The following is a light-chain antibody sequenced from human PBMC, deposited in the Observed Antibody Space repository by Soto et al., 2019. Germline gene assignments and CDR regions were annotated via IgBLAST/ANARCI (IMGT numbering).Light chain of an antibody. CDR3: AAWDDSLDGYV. CDR1: NSNIGSNT. Sequence: QCVLNQPPSASGTAGQSVSISCSGSNSNIGSNTVNWYQQFPGTAPKLLIYTNDQRPSGVPDRFSGSKSGTSASLAISGLQSEDEADYYCAAWDDSLDGYVFGAGTKVTVL. CDR2: TND. J-gene: IGLJ1*01. V-gene: IGLV1-44*01.